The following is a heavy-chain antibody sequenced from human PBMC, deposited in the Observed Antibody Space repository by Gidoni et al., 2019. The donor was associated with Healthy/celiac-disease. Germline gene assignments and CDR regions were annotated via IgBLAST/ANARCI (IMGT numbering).Heavy chain of an antibody. Sequence: EVQLVESGGGLVQPGGSLRLSCAASGFTFSSYWMSWVRQAPGKGLEWVANIKQDGSEKYYVDSVKGRFTISRDNAKNSLYLQMNSLRAEDTAVYYCARKIRRWLVQDFDYWGQGTLVTVSS. D-gene: IGHD6-19*01. J-gene: IGHJ4*02. CDR1: GFTFSSYW. CDR3: ARKIRRWLVQDFDY. V-gene: IGHV3-7*01. CDR2: IKQDGSEK.